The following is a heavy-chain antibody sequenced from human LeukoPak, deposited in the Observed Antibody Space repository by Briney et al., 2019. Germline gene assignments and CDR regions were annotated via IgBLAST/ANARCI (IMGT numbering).Heavy chain of an antibody. V-gene: IGHV4-61*02. CDR1: GGSISSGSYY. Sequence: PSQTPSLTCTVSGGSISSGSYYWSWIRQPAGKGLEWIGRIYTSGSSNYNPSLKSRVTISVDTSKNQFSLKLSSVTAADTAVYYCARGMRDGYNKWFDPWGQGTLVTVSS. J-gene: IGHJ5*02. CDR2: IYTSGSS. CDR3: ARGMRDGYNKWFDP. D-gene: IGHD5-24*01.